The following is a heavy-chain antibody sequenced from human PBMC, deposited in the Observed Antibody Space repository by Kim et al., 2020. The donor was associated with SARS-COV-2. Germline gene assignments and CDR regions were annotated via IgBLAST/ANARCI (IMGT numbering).Heavy chain of an antibody. D-gene: IGHD3-10*01. V-gene: IGHV4-39*07. CDR1: GGPISSSSYY. Sequence: SETLSLTCTVSGGPISSSSYYWGWIRQPPGKGLEWIGSIYYSGSTYYNPSLKSRVTISVDTSKNQFSLKLSSVTAADTAVYFCAGDPLRELTLLGDYSYYYGMDVWGQGTTVTVSS. CDR2: IYYSGST. J-gene: IGHJ6*02. CDR3: AGDPLRELTLLGDYSYYYGMDV.